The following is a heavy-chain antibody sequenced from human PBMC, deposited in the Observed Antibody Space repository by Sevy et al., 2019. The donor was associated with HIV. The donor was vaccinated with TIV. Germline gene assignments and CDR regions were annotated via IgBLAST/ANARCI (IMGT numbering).Heavy chain of an antibody. CDR2: ISGSGATT. CDR3: ARKMELLVPDY. CDR1: GFTFNNYA. D-gene: IGHD2-21*02. V-gene: IGHV3-23*01. Sequence: GGSLRLSCAASGFTFNNYAMNWVRQAPGKGLEWVSAISGSGATTFYADSVKGRFTISRDNAKNSLYLQMNSLRAEDTAVYYCARKMELLVPDYWGQGTLVTVSS. J-gene: IGHJ4*02.